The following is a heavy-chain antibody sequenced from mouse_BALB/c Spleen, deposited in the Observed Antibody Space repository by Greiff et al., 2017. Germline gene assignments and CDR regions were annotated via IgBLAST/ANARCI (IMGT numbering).Heavy chain of an antibody. J-gene: IGHJ3*01. V-gene: IGHV14-3*02. Sequence: EVQLVESGAELVKPGASVKLSCTASGFNIKDTYMHWVKQRPEQGLEWIGRIDPANGNTKYDPKFQGKATITADTSSNTAYLQLSSLTSEDTAVYYCAPLYDGYYVPFAYWGQGTLVTVSA. CDR3: APLYDGYYVPFAY. D-gene: IGHD2-3*01. CDR2: IDPANGNT. CDR1: GFNIKDTY.